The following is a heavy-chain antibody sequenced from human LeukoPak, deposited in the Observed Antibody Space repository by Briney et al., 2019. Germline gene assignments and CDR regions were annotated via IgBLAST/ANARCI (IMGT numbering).Heavy chain of an antibody. CDR3: ARDALYGSGSTGGVIDY. J-gene: IGHJ4*02. V-gene: IGHV1-18*01. CDR2: ISAYNGNT. Sequence: GASVKVSCKASGYTFTSYGISWVRQAPGQGLEWKGWISAYNGNTNYAQKLQGRVTMTTDTSTSTAYMELRSLRSDDTAVYYCARDALYGSGSTGGVIDYWGQGTLVTVSS. CDR1: GYTFTSYG. D-gene: IGHD3-10*01.